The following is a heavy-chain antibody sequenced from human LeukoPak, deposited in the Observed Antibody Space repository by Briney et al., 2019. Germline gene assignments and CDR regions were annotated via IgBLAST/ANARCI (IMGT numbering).Heavy chain of an antibody. CDR1: GFTFSSYW. Sequence: PGGSLRLSCAAYGFTFSSYWMSWVRQAPGKGLEWVANIKQDGSEKYYVDSVKGRFTISRDNAKNSLYLQMNSLRAEDTAVYYCARDDDYGDSHDAFDIWGQGTMVTVSS. D-gene: IGHD4-17*01. J-gene: IGHJ3*02. V-gene: IGHV3-7*01. CDR2: IKQDGSEK. CDR3: ARDDDYGDSHDAFDI.